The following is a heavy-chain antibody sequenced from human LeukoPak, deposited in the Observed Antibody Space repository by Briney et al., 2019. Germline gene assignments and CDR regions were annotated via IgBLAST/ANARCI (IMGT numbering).Heavy chain of an antibody. V-gene: IGHV4-39*07. D-gene: IGHD4/OR15-4a*01. Sequence: SETLSLTCTVSGDSISSSSYYWGWIRQPPGKGLEWIGSISYSGSTYYNPSLKSRITISVDTSKNQFSLKLSSVTAADTAVYYCASGIWWKGIFDPWGQGTLVTVSS. CDR2: ISYSGST. CDR3: ASGIWWKGIFDP. J-gene: IGHJ5*02. CDR1: GDSISSSSYY.